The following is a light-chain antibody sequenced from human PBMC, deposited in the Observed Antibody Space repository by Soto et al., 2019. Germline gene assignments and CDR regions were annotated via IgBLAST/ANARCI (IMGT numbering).Light chain of an antibody. Sequence: DIQVTQSPSSLSASVGDRVTITCRASQNIFTYLNWYQQRPGQAPNLLIYATSNLQSGVPSRFSGSGSGTDFTLTIGSLQPEDFATYYCQHSYSSPTFGQGTKVDIK. CDR2: ATS. J-gene: IGKJ2*01. V-gene: IGKV1-39*01. CDR3: QHSYSSPT. CDR1: QNIFTY.